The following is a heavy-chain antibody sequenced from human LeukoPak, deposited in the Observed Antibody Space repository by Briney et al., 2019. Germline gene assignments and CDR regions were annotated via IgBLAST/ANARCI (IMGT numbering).Heavy chain of an antibody. V-gene: IGHV4-39*07. J-gene: IGHJ5*02. CDR1: GGSISSSSYY. CDR3: ARRPRVRGVFNWFDP. Sequence: SETLSLTCTVSGGSISSSSYYWGWIRQPPGKGLEWIGSIYYSGSTYYNPSLKSRVTISVDTSKNQFSLKLSSVTAADTAVYYCARRPRVRGVFNWFDPWGQGTLVTVSS. CDR2: IYYSGST. D-gene: IGHD3-10*01.